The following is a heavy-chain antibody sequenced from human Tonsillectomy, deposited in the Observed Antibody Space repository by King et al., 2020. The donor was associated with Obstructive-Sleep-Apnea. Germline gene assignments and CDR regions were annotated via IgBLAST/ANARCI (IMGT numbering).Heavy chain of an antibody. D-gene: IGHD3-22*01. CDR1: GFTFGDYA. Sequence: VQLVESGGGLVQPGRSLRLSCTASGFTFGDYAMSWFRQAPGKGLEWVGFIRRKVYGGTTEYAESVKGRFTISRDDSKSVASLQMDSLKTEDTAVYYCTRDLGYYDTSGYLGFYWGQGTLVTVSS. CDR3: TRDLGYYDTSGYLGFY. CDR2: IRRKVYGGTT. J-gene: IGHJ4*02. V-gene: IGHV3-49*03.